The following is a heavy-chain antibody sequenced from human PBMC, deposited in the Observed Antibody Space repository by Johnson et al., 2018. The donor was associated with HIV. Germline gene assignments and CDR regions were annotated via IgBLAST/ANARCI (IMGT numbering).Heavy chain of an antibody. Sequence: QVQLVESGGGVVQPGRSLRLSCAASGFTFSSYAMHWVRQAPGKGLAWVAVISYDGSKKYYADSVKGRFTISRVNAKNSLYLQMNSLRAEDTAVYYCASSFYQQLRAFDIWGQGTMVTVSS. V-gene: IGHV3-30*14. J-gene: IGHJ3*02. CDR1: GFTFSSYA. CDR3: ASSFYQQLRAFDI. CDR2: ISYDGSKK. D-gene: IGHD6-13*01.